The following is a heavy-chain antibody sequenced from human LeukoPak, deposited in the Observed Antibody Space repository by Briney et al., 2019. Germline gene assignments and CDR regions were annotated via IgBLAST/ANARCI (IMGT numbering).Heavy chain of an antibody. D-gene: IGHD3-3*01. CDR3: AGGPDIRFLEWLPPFDY. J-gene: IGHJ4*02. CDR2: INPNSGGT. V-gene: IGHV1-2*02. CDR1: GYSFTGYY. Sequence: VASVKVSCKASGYSFTGYYIHWVRQDPGQGLEWMGWINPNSGGTNYAQKFQGRVTMTRDTSISTAYMELSRLRSDDTAAYFCAGGPDIRFLEWLPPFDYWGQGTLVTVSS.